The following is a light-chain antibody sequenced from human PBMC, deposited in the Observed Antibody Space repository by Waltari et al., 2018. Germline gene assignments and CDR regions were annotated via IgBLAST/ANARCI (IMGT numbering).Light chain of an antibody. V-gene: IGLV3-19*01. Sequence: SSELTQDPAVSVALGQTVRITCQGVSLRTYYASWYQQRPGQAPVLVIYGKNNRPSGIPDRFSGSSSGNTASLTISGAQAEDEADYYCNSRDSSGNHVLFGGGTKLTVL. J-gene: IGLJ2*01. CDR3: NSRDSSGNHVL. CDR1: SLRTYY. CDR2: GKN.